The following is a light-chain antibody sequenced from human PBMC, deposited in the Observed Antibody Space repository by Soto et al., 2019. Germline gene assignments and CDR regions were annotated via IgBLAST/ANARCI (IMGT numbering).Light chain of an antibody. V-gene: IGKV1-9*01. Sequence: DIQLTQSPSFLAASVGDRVTITCRASQGISSYLAWYQQKPGKAPNLLIHTASTLQSGVPSRFSGSGSGTEFTLTISSLQPEDFATYYCQQRNSYPITFGQGTRLENK. J-gene: IGKJ5*01. CDR1: QGISSY. CDR2: TAS. CDR3: QQRNSYPIT.